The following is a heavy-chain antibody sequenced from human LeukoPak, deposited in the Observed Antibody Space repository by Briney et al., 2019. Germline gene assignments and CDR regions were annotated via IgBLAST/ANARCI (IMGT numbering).Heavy chain of an antibody. CDR3: ARDRMATGLGPWDD. J-gene: IGHJ4*02. CDR2: IIPIFGTA. V-gene: IGHV1-69*06. Sequence: GASVKVSCKASGGTFSSYAISWVRQAPGQGLEWMGGIIPIFGTANYAQKFQGRVTITADKTTNTAYMEMSRLRFEDTAVYYCARDRMATGLGPWDDWGQGTQVTVSS. D-gene: IGHD5-24*01. CDR1: GGTFSSYA.